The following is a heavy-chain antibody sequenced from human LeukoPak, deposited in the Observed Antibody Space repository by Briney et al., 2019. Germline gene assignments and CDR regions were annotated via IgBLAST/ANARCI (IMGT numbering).Heavy chain of an antibody. Sequence: NPGGSLRLSCAASGFTFSDYYMSWIRQAPGKGLEWVSYISSSGSTIYYADSVKGRFTISRDNAKNSLYLQMNSLRAEDTAVYYCARDRKMVYAIPYYYYGMDVWGQGTTVTVSS. CDR3: ARDRKMVYAIPYYYYGMDV. CDR1: GFTFSDYY. J-gene: IGHJ6*02. D-gene: IGHD2-8*01. CDR2: ISSSGSTI. V-gene: IGHV3-11*01.